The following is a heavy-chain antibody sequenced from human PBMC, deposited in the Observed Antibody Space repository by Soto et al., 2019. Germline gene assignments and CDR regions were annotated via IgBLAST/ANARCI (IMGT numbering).Heavy chain of an antibody. D-gene: IGHD2-2*01. J-gene: IGHJ6*04. CDR3: ARAGIVLVPAASENYYYGMDV. CDR1: GYTFTSYD. V-gene: IGHV1-8*01. CDR2: MNPNSGNT. Sequence: ASVKVSCKASGYTFTSYDINWVRQATGQGLEWMGWMNPNSGNTGYAQKFQGRVTMTRNNSISTAYMELSSLRSEDTAVYYCARAGIVLVPAASENYYYGMDVWGKGTTVTVSS.